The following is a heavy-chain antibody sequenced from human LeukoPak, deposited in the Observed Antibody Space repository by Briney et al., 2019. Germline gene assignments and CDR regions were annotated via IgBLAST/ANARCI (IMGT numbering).Heavy chain of an antibody. Sequence: GGSLRLSCATSGFTFDDYGMTWVRQAPGKGLEWVSGINWNGGSTGYADSVKGRFTISRDNAKNSLYLQMNSLRAEDTVIYYCAKDDAYLQYDDWGQGTLVAVSS. D-gene: IGHD5-24*01. V-gene: IGHV3-20*04. J-gene: IGHJ4*02. CDR2: INWNGGST. CDR1: GFTFDDYG. CDR3: AKDDAYLQYDD.